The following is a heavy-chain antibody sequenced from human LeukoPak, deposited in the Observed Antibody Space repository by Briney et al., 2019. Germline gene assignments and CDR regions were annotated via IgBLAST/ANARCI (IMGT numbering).Heavy chain of an antibody. V-gene: IGHV3-7*01. CDR2: IKQDGSEK. D-gene: IGHD1-26*01. J-gene: IGHJ6*03. CDR1: GFTFSSYG. CDR3: ARDTATTVDYYYYYYMDV. Sequence: GGSLRLSCAASGFTFSSYGMHWVRQAPGKGLEWVANIKQDGSEKYYVDSVKGRFTISRDNAKNSLYLQMNSLRAEDTAVYYCARDTATTVDYYYYYYMDVWGKGTTVTVSS.